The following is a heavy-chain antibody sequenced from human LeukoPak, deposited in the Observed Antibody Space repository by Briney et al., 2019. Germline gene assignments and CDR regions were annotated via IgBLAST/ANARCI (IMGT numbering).Heavy chain of an antibody. CDR2: ISPSGGNI. CDR1: GFTFNSYA. Sequence: GGSLRLSCAASGFTFNSYAMSWVRQAPGKGPEWVSAISPSGGNIYYADSVKGRFTISRDNSKNTLYLQMNSLRVEDTAIYYCANDLRHKSTCNCYGWFDPWGQGTLVTVSS. D-gene: IGHD2/OR15-2a*01. V-gene: IGHV3-23*01. CDR3: ANDLRHKSTCNCYGWFDP. J-gene: IGHJ5*02.